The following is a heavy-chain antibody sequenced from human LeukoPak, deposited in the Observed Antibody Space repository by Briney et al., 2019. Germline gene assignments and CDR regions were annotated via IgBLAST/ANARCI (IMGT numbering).Heavy chain of an antibody. CDR2: IYYSGST. D-gene: IGHD3-16*01. J-gene: IGHJ6*03. V-gene: IGHV4-39*01. Sequence: SETLSLTCTVSGGSISSSSYYWGWIRRPPGKGLEWIGSIYYSGSTYYNPSLKSRVTISVDTSKNQFSLKLSSVTAADTAVYYCARITALTLSYYYYYMDVWGKGTTVTVSS. CDR3: ARITALTLSYYYYYMDV. CDR1: GGSISSSSYY.